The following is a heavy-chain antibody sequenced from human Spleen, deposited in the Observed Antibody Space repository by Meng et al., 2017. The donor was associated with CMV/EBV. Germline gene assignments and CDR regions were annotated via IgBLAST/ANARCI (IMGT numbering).Heavy chain of an antibody. CDR3: AKHGSEGYYYGMDV. CDR1: GFTFSSYS. V-gene: IGHV3-23*03. Sequence: GESLKISCAASGFTFSSYSMSWVRQAPGKGLEWVSVIYSGGSSTSYADPVKGRFTISRDNSKNTLFLQMNSLRAGDTAVYYCAKHGSEGYYYGMDVWGQGTTVTVSS. J-gene: IGHJ6*02. CDR2: IYSGGSST. D-gene: IGHD1-14*01.